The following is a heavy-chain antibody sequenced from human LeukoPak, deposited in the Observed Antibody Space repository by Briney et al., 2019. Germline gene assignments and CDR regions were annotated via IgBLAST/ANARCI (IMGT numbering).Heavy chain of an antibody. CDR2: IIPIFGTA. CDR3: ARGYSGYDLPFGY. D-gene: IGHD5-12*01. CDR1: GGTFSSYA. J-gene: IGHJ4*02. Sequence: SVKVSCKASGGTFSSYAISWVRQAPGQGLEWMGGIIPIFGTANYAQKFQGRVTITADKSTSTAYMELSSLRSEDTAVYYCARGYSGYDLPFGYWGQGTLVTVSS. V-gene: IGHV1-69*06.